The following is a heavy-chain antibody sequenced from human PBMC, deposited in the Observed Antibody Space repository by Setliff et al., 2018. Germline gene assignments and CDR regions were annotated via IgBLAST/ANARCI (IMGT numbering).Heavy chain of an antibody. Sequence: ASVKVSCKASGYIFTSYYIHWVRQAPGQGLEWMGWINTNTGNPSYAQGFTGRFVFSLDTSVSTAYLQLSSLKAEDTAVYYCATGSLAIAGTGHWGQGTLVTVSS. D-gene: IGHD6-13*01. J-gene: IGHJ4*02. CDR3: ATGSLAIAGTGH. CDR2: INTNTGNP. V-gene: IGHV7-4-1*02. CDR1: GYIFTSYY.